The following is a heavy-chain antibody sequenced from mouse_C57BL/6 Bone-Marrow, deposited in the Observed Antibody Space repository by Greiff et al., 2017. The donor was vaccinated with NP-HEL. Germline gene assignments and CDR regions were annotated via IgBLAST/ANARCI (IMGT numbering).Heavy chain of an antibody. J-gene: IGHJ4*01. V-gene: IGHV5-9-1*02. CDR1: GFTFSSYA. Sequence: EVNVVESGEGLVKPGGSLKLSCAASGFTFSSYAMSWVRQTPEKRLEWVAYISSGGDYIYYADTVKGRFTISRDNARNTLYLQMSSLKSEDTAMYYCTRDYWPYAMDYWGQGTSVTVSS. CDR3: TRDYWPYAMDY. D-gene: IGHD1-1*01. CDR2: ISSGGDYI.